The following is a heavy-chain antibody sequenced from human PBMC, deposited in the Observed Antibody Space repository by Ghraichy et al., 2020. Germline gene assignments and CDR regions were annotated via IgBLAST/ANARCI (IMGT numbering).Heavy chain of an antibody. V-gene: IGHV4-59*01. J-gene: IGHJ5*02. CDR2: IYYSGST. D-gene: IGHD1-1*01. Sequence: SETLSLTCTVSGGSISSYYWSWIRQPPGKGLEWIGYIYYSGSTNYNPSLKSRVTISVDTSKNQFSLKRSSVTVADTAVYYCARGVGDWNDVSWFDPWGQGTLVTVSS. CDR3: ARGVGDWNDVSWFDP. CDR1: GGSISSYY.